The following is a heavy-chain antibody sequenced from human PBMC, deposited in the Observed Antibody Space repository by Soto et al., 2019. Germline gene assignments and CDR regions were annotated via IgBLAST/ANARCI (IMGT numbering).Heavy chain of an antibody. V-gene: IGHV1-18*01. CDR2: ISAYNGNT. CDR3: ASLIAVAGPESAFDI. Sequence: GASVKVSCKASGYTFTSYGISWVRQAPGQGLEWMGWISAYNGNTNYAQKLQGRVTMTTDTSTSTAYMELRSLRSDDTAVYYCASLIAVAGPESAFDIWGQGTMVTVSS. J-gene: IGHJ3*02. D-gene: IGHD6-19*01. CDR1: GYTFTSYG.